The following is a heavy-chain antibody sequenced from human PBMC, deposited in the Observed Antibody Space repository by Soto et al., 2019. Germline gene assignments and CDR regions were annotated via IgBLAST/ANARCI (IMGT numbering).Heavy chain of an antibody. Sequence: ASVRVSCKASGYTFTSYAMHWVRQAPGQRLEWMGWINAGNGNTKYSQKFQGRVTITRDTSASTAYMELSSLRSEDTAVYYCARDKGGYYDTNTFDYWGQGTLVTVSS. CDR2: INAGNGNT. CDR3: ARDKGGYYDTNTFDY. V-gene: IGHV1-3*01. J-gene: IGHJ4*02. D-gene: IGHD3-22*01. CDR1: GYTFTSYA.